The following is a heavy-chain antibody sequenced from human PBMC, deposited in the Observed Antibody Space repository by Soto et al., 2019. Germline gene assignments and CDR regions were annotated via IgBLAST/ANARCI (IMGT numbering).Heavy chain of an antibody. CDR2: ISAYKGNT. D-gene: IGHD6-6*01. CDR3: ASRSGQLPYYFDY. V-gene: IGHV1-18*01. J-gene: IGHJ4*02. Sequence: WASVKVSCKASGYTFTNYGISWVRQAPGQGLEWMGWISAYKGNTNYAQKFQGRVTMTTDTSTSTAYMELRSLRSDDTAVYYCASRSGQLPYYFDYWGQGTRVTVSS. CDR1: GYTFTNYG.